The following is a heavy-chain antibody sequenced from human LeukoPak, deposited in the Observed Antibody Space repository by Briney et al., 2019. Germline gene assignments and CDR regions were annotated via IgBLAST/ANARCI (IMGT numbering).Heavy chain of an antibody. Sequence: GGSLRLSCAASGFTFSNYAMSWVRQAPGKGLEWVANIKQDGSEKYYVDSVKGRFTISRDNAKNSLYLQMNSLRAEDTAVYYCARELPLYGMDVWGQGTTVTVSS. CDR3: ARELPLYGMDV. V-gene: IGHV3-7*03. CDR2: IKQDGSEK. CDR1: GFTFSNYA. J-gene: IGHJ6*02.